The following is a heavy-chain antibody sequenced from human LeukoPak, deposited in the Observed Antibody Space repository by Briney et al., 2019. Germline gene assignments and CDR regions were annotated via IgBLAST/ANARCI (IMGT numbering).Heavy chain of an antibody. CDR2: INPNSGGT. CDR1: GYTFTGYY. Sequence: ASVKVSCKASGYTFTGYYMHWVRQAPGQGLEWMGWINPNSGGTNYAQKFQGRVTMTRDTSISTAYMEPSRLRSDDTAVYYCARDYYDSSGYPRGDYWGQGTLVTVSS. CDR3: ARDYYDSSGYPRGDY. V-gene: IGHV1-2*02. J-gene: IGHJ4*02. D-gene: IGHD3-22*01.